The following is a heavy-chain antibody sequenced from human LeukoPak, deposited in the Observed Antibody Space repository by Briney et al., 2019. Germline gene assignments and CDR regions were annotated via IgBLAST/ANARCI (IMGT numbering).Heavy chain of an antibody. D-gene: IGHD6-19*01. V-gene: IGHV3-53*01. CDR1: GFTVSSNY. CDR2: IYSGGST. J-gene: IGHJ4*02. CDR3: ATTAVAGTSDY. Sequence: GGSLRLSCAASGFTVSSNYMSWVRQAPGKGLEWVSVIYSGGSTYYADSVKGRFTISRDNSKNMLYLQMNSLRAEDTAVYYCATTAVAGTSDYWGQGTLVTVSS.